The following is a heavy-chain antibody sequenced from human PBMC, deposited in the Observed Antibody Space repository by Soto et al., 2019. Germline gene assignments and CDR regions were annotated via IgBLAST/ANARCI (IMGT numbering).Heavy chain of an antibody. Sequence: QLQLQESGPGLVKPSETLSLTCTVSGASVSTSTDYWGWIRQPPGKGLEWIGSIYYSGSTYYNPSLKGRPPISVDSSKNQFSLNLNSVTAADTAVYYCARPASGGLVPFDCWGQGTLVTVSS. D-gene: IGHD6-6*01. CDR1: GASVSTSTDY. V-gene: IGHV4-39*01. J-gene: IGHJ4*02. CDR2: IYYSGST. CDR3: ARPASGGLVPFDC.